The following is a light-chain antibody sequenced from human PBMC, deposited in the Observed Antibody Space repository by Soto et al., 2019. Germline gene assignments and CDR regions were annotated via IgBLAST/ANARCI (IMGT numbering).Light chain of an antibody. Sequence: QSALTQPASVSGSPGQSITISCTGASSDVGGFDHVSWYQQHPGKVPRLLIYDVSSRPSGVSDRFSGSKSGNTASLTISGLQAEDEADYYCNSFTTTNTYVFGTGTKV. J-gene: IGLJ1*01. CDR2: DVS. V-gene: IGLV2-14*03. CDR3: NSFTTTNTYV. CDR1: SSDVGGFDH.